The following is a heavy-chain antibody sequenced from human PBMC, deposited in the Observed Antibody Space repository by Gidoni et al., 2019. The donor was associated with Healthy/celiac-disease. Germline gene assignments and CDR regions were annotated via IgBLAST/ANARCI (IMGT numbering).Heavy chain of an antibody. V-gene: IGHV1-46*01. D-gene: IGHD2-15*01. CDR1: GYTFTSYY. J-gene: IGHJ3*02. Sequence: QVQLVQSGAEVKNPGASVKVSCKASGYTFTSYYIHWVRQDTGQGLEWMGIINPSGGSTSYAQKFQGRVTMTRDTSTSTVYMEMSSLRSEDTAVYYCARDGAPRWYCSGGSCPGAFDIWGQGTMVTVSS. CDR3: ARDGAPRWYCSGGSCPGAFDI. CDR2: INPSGGST.